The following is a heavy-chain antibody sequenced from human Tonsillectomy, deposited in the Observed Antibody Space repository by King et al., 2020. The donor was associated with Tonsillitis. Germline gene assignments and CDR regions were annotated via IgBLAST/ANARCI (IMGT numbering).Heavy chain of an antibody. CDR1: GGSISSSSYY. CDR2: IYYGGST. Sequence: LQLQESGPGLVKPSETLSLTCTVSGGSISSSSYYWGWIRQPPGKGLEWIGSIYYGGSTYYNPSLKSRVTISVDTSKNQFSLKLSSVTAADTAASYCARHWRYSGYDFDYWGQGTLVTVSS. V-gene: IGHV4-39*01. J-gene: IGHJ4*02. D-gene: IGHD5-12*01. CDR3: ARHWRYSGYDFDY.